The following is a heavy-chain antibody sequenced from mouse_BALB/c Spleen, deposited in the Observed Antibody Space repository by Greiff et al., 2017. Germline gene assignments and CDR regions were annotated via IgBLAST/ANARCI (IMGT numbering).Heavy chain of an antibody. D-gene: IGHD2-3*01. V-gene: IGHV1-14*01. CDR1: GYTFTSYV. CDR3: ARVDGYYPAWFAY. J-gene: IGHJ3*01. CDR2: INPYNDGT. Sequence: EVQVVESGPELVKPGASVKMSCKASGYTFTSYVMHWVKQKPGQGLEWIGYINPYNDGTKYNEKFKGKATLTSDKSSSTAYMELSSLTSEDSAVYYCARVDGYYPAWFAYWGQGTLVTVSA.